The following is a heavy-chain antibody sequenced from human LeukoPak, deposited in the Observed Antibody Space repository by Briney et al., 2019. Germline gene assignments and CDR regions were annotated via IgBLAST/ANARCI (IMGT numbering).Heavy chain of an antibody. CDR1: GFTFSSYG. CDR2: ISYDGSNK. D-gene: IGHD3-3*01. V-gene: IGHV3-30*18. Sequence: AGTLRLSCAASGFTFSSYGMHWVRQAPGKGLEWVAVISYDGSNKYYADSVKGRFTIYRDNSKNTLYLQMNSLRAEDTAVYYCAKDRPRFLECLLYYWGQGTLVTVSS. J-gene: IGHJ4*02. CDR3: AKDRPRFLECLLYY.